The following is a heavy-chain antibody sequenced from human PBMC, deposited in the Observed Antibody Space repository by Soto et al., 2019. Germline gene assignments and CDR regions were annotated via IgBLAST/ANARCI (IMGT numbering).Heavy chain of an antibody. Sequence: SLRLSCAASGFTFSSYAMHWVRQAPGKGLEWVAVISYDGSNKYYADSVKGRFTISRDNSKNTLYLQMNSLRAEDTAVYYCAGSDSSSWPSAFDYWGQGTLVTVSS. CDR1: GFTFSSYA. CDR3: AGSDSSSWPSAFDY. V-gene: IGHV3-30-3*01. CDR2: ISYDGSNK. J-gene: IGHJ4*02. D-gene: IGHD6-13*01.